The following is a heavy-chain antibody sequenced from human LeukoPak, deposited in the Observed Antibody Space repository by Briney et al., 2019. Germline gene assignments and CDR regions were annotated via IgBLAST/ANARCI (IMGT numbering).Heavy chain of an antibody. CDR3: RCYGAFDI. CDR1: GFTFSSYG. D-gene: IGHD2-2*01. Sequence: GGSLRLSCAASGFTFSSYGMHWVRQAPGKGLEWVAFIRYDGSNKYYADSVEGRFTISRDNSKNTLYLQMNSLRAEDTAVYYCRCYGAFDIWGQGTMVTVSS. J-gene: IGHJ3*02. CDR2: IRYDGSNK. V-gene: IGHV3-30*02.